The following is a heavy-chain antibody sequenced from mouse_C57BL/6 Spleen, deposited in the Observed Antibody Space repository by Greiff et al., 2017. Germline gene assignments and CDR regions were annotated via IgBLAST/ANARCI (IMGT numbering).Heavy chain of an antibody. D-gene: IGHD1-1*01. CDR2: IYPGDGDT. V-gene: IGHV1-82*01. CDR1: GYAFSSSW. CDR3: ASYYGSSYGWYFDV. J-gene: IGHJ1*03. Sequence: VQGVESGPELVKPGASVKISCKASGYAFSSSWMNWVKQRPGKGLEWIGRIYPGDGDTNYNGKFKGKATLTADKSSSTAYMQLSSLTSEDSAVYFCASYYGSSYGWYFDVWGTGTTVTVSS.